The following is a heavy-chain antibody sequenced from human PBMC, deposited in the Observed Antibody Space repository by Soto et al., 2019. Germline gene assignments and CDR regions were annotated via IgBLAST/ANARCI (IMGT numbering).Heavy chain of an antibody. V-gene: IGHV4-34*01. J-gene: IGHJ6*03. Sequence: QVQLQQWGAGLLKPSETLSLTCAVYGGSFSGYQWTWIRQTPGKRLEWIGAINDSGNINYNPSLKSSFTILVDTPKKQISLKLSSVTAADTAVYYCARGLILWFGEFSRRGGYYYYMDVWGKGTTVTVSS. D-gene: IGHD3-10*01. CDR2: INDSGNI. CDR3: ARGLILWFGEFSRRGGYYYYMDV. CDR1: GGSFSGYQ.